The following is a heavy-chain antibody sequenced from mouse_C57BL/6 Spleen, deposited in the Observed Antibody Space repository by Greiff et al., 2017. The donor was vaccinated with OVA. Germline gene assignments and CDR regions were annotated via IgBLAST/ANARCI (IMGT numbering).Heavy chain of an antibody. V-gene: IGHV1-59*01. J-gene: IGHJ1*03. CDR3: ARSYTPGYFDV. Sequence: VQLQQPGAELVRPGTSVKLSCKASGYTFTSYWMHWVKQRPGQGLEWIGVIDPSDSYTNYNQKFKGKATLTVDTSSSTAYMQLSSLTSEDSAVYYCARSYTPGYFDVWGTGTTVTVSS. CDR1: GYTFTSYW. D-gene: IGHD2-12*01. CDR2: IDPSDSYT.